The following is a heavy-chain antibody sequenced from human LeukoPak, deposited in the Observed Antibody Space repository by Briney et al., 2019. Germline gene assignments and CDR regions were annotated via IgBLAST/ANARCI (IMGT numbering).Heavy chain of an antibody. D-gene: IGHD2-15*01. Sequence: ASVKASCKASGYTFTSYDINWVRQATGQGLEWMGWMNPNSGNTGYAQKFQGRVTMTRNTSINTAYMELSSLRSEDTAVYYCARVPDLGYCSGGSCYYFDYWGQGTLVTVSS. CDR2: MNPNSGNT. CDR3: ARVPDLGYCSGGSCYYFDY. J-gene: IGHJ4*02. V-gene: IGHV1-8*01. CDR1: GYTFTSYD.